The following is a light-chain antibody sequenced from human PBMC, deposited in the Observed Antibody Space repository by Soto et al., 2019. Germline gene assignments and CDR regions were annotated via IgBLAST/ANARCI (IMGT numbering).Light chain of an antibody. CDR1: QGLKF. CDR2: EAT. V-gene: IGKV1-12*01. Sequence: IQLTQSPSSVATTVGRTVTITCRASQGLKFLAWYQQKPAKAPRILIYEATNLQSGVPPRFSGSGAGTDFTLTTSSLQPEDFAPYFCQQANSFPITFGQGTRRETK. CDR3: QQANSFPIT. J-gene: IGKJ5*01.